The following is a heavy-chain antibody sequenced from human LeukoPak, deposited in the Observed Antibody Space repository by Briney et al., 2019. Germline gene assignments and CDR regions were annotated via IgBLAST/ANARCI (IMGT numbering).Heavy chain of an antibody. D-gene: IGHD5-12*01. CDR1: AGSFISSSHH. V-gene: IGHV4-39*01. CDR2: VYYGRTT. CDR3: VRHGGRGGATMGAFDS. J-gene: IGHJ5*01. Sequence: SPSETLSLTCTVSAGSFISSSHHWGWIRQSPGKGLEWIGTVYYGRTTYYNPSLDGRVTISLDTSANHFSLQLNSVTAADTAVYYCVRHGGRGGATMGAFDSWGQGSLVTVSS.